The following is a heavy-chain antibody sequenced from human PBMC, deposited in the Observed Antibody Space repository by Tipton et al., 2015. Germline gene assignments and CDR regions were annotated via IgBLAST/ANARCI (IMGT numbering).Heavy chain of an antibody. Sequence: TLSLTCAVYGGSFSGCSWSWIRQPPGKGLERIGEINHSGSTNYNPSLKSRVTISVDTSKNQFSLKLNSVTAADTAVYHCARGRGIAVGGHYYYGMDVWGQGTTVTVSS. V-gene: IGHV4-34*01. J-gene: IGHJ6*02. CDR3: ARGRGIAVGGHYYYGMDV. D-gene: IGHD6-13*01. CDR2: INHSGST. CDR1: GGSFSGCS.